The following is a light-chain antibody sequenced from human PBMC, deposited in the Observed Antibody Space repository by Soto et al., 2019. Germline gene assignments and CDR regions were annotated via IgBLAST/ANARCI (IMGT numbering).Light chain of an antibody. CDR2: GAS. Sequence: EIVMTQSPATLSVSPGERATLSCRASQSLSSSLAWYQSKPCQAPSLLIYGASTRATGIPVRFSGSGSGTEFTLTISSLQSEDFAVHYCQQYNNWLRTFGQETKVDIK. V-gene: IGKV3-15*01. CDR1: QSLSSS. J-gene: IGKJ1*01. CDR3: QQYNNWLRT.